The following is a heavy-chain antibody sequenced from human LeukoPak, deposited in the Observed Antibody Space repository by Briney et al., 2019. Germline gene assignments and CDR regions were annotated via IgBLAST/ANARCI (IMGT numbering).Heavy chain of an antibody. V-gene: IGHV4-61*01. CDR2: IYYSGST. CDR1: GGSVSSGSYY. CDR3: ARVGPPDCSSTSCYEAHFDY. D-gene: IGHD2-2*01. Sequence: SETLSLTCTVSGGSVSSGSYYWSWIRQPPGKGLEWIGYIYYSGSTNYNPSLKSRVTISVDTSKNQFSLKLSSVTAADTAVYYRARVGPPDCSSTSCYEAHFDYWGQGTLVTVSS. J-gene: IGHJ4*02.